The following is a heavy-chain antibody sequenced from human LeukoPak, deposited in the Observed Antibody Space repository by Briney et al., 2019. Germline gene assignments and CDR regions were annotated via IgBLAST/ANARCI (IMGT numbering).Heavy chain of an antibody. Sequence: GGSLRLSCAASGFTFSSYGMHWVRQAPGKGLEWVAVISYDGSNEYYADSVKGRFTISRDNSKNTLYLQMNSLRAEDTAVYYCAKDLGTYCSSTSCYAGDYWGQGTLVTVSS. D-gene: IGHD2-2*01. CDR1: GFTFSSYG. CDR3: AKDLGTYCSSTSCYAGDY. V-gene: IGHV3-30*18. CDR2: ISYDGSNE. J-gene: IGHJ4*02.